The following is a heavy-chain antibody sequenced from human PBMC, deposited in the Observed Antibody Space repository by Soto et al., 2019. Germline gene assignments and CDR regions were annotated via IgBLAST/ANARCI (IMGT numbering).Heavy chain of an antibody. CDR2: IKSDGTNI. Sequence: EVQLVESGGGLVQPGGSLRLSCAASGVTFSSYWMDWVRQAPGKGLVWVSRIKSDGTNIRYADSVKGRFTISRDNAKNTLYLQMISLRAEDTAVYFCMINRGYWGQGTLVTVSS. V-gene: IGHV3-74*01. CDR1: GVTFSSYW. D-gene: IGHD3-16*01. J-gene: IGHJ4*02. CDR3: MINRGY.